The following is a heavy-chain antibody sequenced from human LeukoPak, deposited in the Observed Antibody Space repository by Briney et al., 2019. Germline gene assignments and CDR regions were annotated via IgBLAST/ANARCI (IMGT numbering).Heavy chain of an antibody. D-gene: IGHD6-19*01. CDR1: GYTFTSYG. V-gene: IGHV1-18*01. CDR3: ARGAYVSSGWYESDWFDP. J-gene: IGHJ5*02. CDR2: ISAYNDNT. Sequence: ASVKVSCKASGYTFTSYGISWVRQAPGQGLEWMGWISAYNDNTNYEQKLQGRVNMTTDTSTSTAYMELRSLRSDDTAVYYCARGAYVSSGWYESDWFDPWGQGTLVTVSS.